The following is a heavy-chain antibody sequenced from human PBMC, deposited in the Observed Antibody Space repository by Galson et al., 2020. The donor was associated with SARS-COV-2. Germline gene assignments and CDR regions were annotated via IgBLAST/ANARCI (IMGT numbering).Heavy chain of an antibody. V-gene: IGHV1-2*02. Sequence: ASVKVSCKASGYTFTGYYMHWVRQAHGQGLEWMGWINPNSGGTNYAQKFQGRVTMTRDTSISTAYMELSRLRSDDTAVYYCAREAISGHYGMDVWGQGTTVTVSS. CDR1: GYTFTGYY. CDR2: INPNSGGT. J-gene: IGHJ6*02. D-gene: IGHD3-3*01. CDR3: AREAISGHYGMDV.